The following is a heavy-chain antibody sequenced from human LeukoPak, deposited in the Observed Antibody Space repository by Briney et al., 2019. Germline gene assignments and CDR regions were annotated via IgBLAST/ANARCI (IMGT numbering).Heavy chain of an antibody. Sequence: AASVKVFCKVSGYTLTELSMHWVRQAPGKGLEWMGGFDPEDGETIYAQKFQGRVTMTEDTSTDTAYMELSSLRSEDTAVYYCATDFAYDSSGYSAPWGQGTLVTVSS. J-gene: IGHJ5*02. V-gene: IGHV1-24*01. D-gene: IGHD3-22*01. CDR1: GYTLTELS. CDR2: FDPEDGET. CDR3: ATDFAYDSSGYSAP.